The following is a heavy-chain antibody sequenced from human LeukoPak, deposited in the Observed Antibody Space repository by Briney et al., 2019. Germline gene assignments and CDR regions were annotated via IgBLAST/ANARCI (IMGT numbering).Heavy chain of an antibody. CDR2: ISAYNGNT. D-gene: IGHD3-22*01. CDR1: GYTFTSYG. V-gene: IGHV1-18*01. CDR3: ARAYYYDSSGYPSTLRY. J-gene: IGHJ4*02. Sequence: ASVKVSCKASGYTFTSYGISWVRQAPGQGLEWMGWISAYNGNTNYAQKLQGRVTMTTDTSTSTAYMELRSLRSDDTAVYYCARAYYYDSSGYPSTLRYWGQGTLVTVSS.